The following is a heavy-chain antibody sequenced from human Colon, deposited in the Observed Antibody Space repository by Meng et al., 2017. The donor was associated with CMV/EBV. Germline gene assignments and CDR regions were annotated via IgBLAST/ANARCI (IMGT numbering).Heavy chain of an antibody. D-gene: IGHD5-18*01. CDR3: AREMGYSSAFDI. Sequence: GESLKISCAASGFTFSTYEMSWVRPAPGKGLEWVSYISSSGSTIYYADSVKGRFTISRDNAKNSLYLQMNSLRAEDTAVYYCAREMGYSSAFDIWGQGTMVTVSS. CDR1: GFTFSTYE. J-gene: IGHJ3*02. V-gene: IGHV3-48*03. CDR2: ISSSGSTI.